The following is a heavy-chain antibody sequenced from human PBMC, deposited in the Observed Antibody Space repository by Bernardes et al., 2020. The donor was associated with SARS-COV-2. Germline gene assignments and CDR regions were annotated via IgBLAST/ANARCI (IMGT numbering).Heavy chain of an antibody. V-gene: IGHV4-34*01. CDR2: INHSGST. Sequence: SETLSLTCAVYGGSFSGYSWSWIRQPPGKGLEWIGEINHSGSTNYNPSLKSRVTISVDTSKNQFSLKLSSVTAADTAVYYCARGVTVTTLYYYYYGRDVWGQGNKVTVAS. CDR1: GGSFSGYS. D-gene: IGHD4-4*01. J-gene: IGHJ6*02. CDR3: ARGVTVTTLYYYYYGRDV.